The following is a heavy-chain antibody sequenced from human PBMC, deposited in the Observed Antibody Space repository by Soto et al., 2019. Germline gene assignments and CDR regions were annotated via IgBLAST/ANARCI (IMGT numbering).Heavy chain of an antibody. Sequence: SETLSLTCTVSGGSITSGGYYWSWIRQHPGKGLEWIGYIYYSGSTYYNPSLNSRVTISVDTSKNQFSLKLSSVTAADTAVYYCARGGLGYCSGGSCYSAELSRYYYGMDVWGQGTTVT. CDR3: ARGGLGYCSGGSCYSAELSRYYYGMDV. D-gene: IGHD2-15*01. CDR1: GGSITSGGYY. V-gene: IGHV4-31*03. J-gene: IGHJ6*02. CDR2: IYYSGST.